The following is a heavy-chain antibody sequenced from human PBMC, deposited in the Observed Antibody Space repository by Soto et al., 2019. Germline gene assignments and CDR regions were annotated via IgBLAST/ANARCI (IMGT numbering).Heavy chain of an antibody. CDR1: GGSISSYY. D-gene: IGHD6-19*01. V-gene: IGHV4-59*01. J-gene: IGHJ4*02. CDR2: IYYSGST. CDR3: ARSHGAVARFDY. Sequence: SETLSLTCTVSGGSISSYYWSWIRQPPGKGLEWIGYIYYSGSTNYNPSLKSRVTISVDTSKNQFSLKLSSVTAADTAVYYCARSHGAVARFDYWGQGTLVTVSS.